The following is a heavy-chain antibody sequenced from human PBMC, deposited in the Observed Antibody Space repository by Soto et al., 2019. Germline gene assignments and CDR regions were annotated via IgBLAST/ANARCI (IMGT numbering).Heavy chain of an antibody. CDR1: GFSLSTSGLG. CDR3: AHRPSGWYLFDY. V-gene: IGHV2-5*01. J-gene: IGHJ4*02. D-gene: IGHD6-19*01. CDR2: SYWNDDK. Sequence: QITLKESGPTLVRPTQTLTLTCTFSGFSLSTSGLGVGWIRQPPGKALEWLALSYWNDDKRYTPSLKARLTITKDTSKTQVVLTLTNMDPVVKATSYCAHRPSGWYLFDYWGQGTLVTVSS.